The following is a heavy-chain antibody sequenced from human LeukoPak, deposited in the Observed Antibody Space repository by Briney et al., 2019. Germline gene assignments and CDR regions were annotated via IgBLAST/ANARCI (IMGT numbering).Heavy chain of an antibody. D-gene: IGHD3-22*01. CDR3: ARRGSGYSQNYFDY. J-gene: IGHJ4*02. CDR2: ISSSSSYI. CDR1: GFTFSSYW. V-gene: IGHV3-21*01. Sequence: GGSLRLSCAASGFTFSSYWMSWVRQAPGKGLEWVSSISSSSSYIYYADSVKGRFTISRDNAKNSLYLQMNSLRAEDTAVYYCARRGSGYSQNYFDYWGQGTLVTVSS.